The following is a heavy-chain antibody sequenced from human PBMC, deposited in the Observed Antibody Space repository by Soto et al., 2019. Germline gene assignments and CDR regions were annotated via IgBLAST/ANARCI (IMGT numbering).Heavy chain of an antibody. CDR3: ARGTRITIFGVVTQDAFDI. D-gene: IGHD3-3*01. V-gene: IGHV4-59*12. J-gene: IGHJ3*02. Sequence: SETPSLTCTVSGGSISSYYWSWIRQHPGKGLEWIGYIYYSGSTYYNPSLKSRVTISVDTSKNQFSLKLSSVTAADTAVYYCARGTRITIFGVVTQDAFDIWGQGTMVTVSS. CDR1: GGSISSYY. CDR2: IYYSGST.